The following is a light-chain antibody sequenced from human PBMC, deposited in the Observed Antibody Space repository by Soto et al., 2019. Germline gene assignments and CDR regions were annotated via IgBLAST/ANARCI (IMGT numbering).Light chain of an antibody. CDR3: QQYGSLPHT. CDR2: GAS. Sequence: EIVLTQSPGTLSLSPGERATLSCRASQSVANNYLAWYHQKPGQAPRLPISGASKRASGIADRFSGSGSGTDFTLTINRLEPEDFAVYYCQQYGSLPHTFGQGTKLEIK. CDR1: QSVANNY. J-gene: IGKJ2*01. V-gene: IGKV3-20*01.